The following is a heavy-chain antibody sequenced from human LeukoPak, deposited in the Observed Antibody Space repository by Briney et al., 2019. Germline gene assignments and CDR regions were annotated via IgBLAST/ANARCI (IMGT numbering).Heavy chain of an antibody. V-gene: IGHV4-59*01. Sequence: SETLSLTCTVSGGSISTYYWSWIRQPPGKGLEWIAYIYYSGSTNYNPSLKSRVTISVDTSKNQFSLKLSSVTAADTAVYYCARFSNNYDILTGYPMYYFDYWGQGTLVTGSS. CDR3: ARFSNNYDILTGYPMYYFDY. CDR1: GGSISTYY. D-gene: IGHD3-9*01. J-gene: IGHJ4*02. CDR2: IYYSGST.